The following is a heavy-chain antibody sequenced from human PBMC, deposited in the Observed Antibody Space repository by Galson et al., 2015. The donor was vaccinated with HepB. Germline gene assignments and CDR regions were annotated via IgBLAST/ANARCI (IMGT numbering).Heavy chain of an antibody. D-gene: IGHD2-15*01. CDR2: INHSGST. CDR1: GGSFSGYY. CDR3: ARAGNCSGGSCYFTPLKGGFDP. Sequence: SETLSLTCAVYGGSFSGYYWSWIRQPPGKGLEWIGEINHSGSTNYNPSLKSRVTISVDTSKNQFSLKLSSVTAADTAVYYCARAGNCSGGSCYFTPLKGGFDPWGQGTLVTVSS. J-gene: IGHJ5*02. V-gene: IGHV4-34*01.